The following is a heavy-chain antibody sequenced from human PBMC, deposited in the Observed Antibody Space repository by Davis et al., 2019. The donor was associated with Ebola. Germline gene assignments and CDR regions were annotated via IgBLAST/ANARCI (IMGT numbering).Heavy chain of an antibody. CDR1: GGSINSYY. J-gene: IGHJ3*02. CDR3: ASLITIFGVVMDAFDI. D-gene: IGHD3-3*01. V-gene: IGHV4-59*12. Sequence: MPSETLSLTCTVSGGSINSYYWSWIRQSPGKGPEWIGYIYYSGSTNYNPSLKSRVTISVDTSKNQFSLKLSSVTAADTAVYYCASLITIFGVVMDAFDIWGQGTMVTVSS. CDR2: IYYSGST.